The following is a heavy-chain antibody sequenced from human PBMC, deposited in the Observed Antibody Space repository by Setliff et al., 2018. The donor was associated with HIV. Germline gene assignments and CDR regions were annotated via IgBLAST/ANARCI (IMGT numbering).Heavy chain of an antibody. CDR1: GFTFSSYW. CDR3: ARLVELHYYHYYMDV. CDR2: INSDGSST. V-gene: IGHV3-74*01. J-gene: IGHJ6*03. Sequence: GGSLRLSCAASGFTFSSYWMHWVRQAPGKGLVWVSRINSDGSSTSYADSVKGRFTISRDNAKNTLYLQMNSLRAEDTAVYYCARLVELHYYHYYMDVWGKGTTVTVSS. D-gene: IGHD1-26*01.